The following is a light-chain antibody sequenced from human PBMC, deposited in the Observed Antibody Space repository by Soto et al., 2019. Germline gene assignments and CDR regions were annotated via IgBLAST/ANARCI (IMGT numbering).Light chain of an antibody. CDR2: GAS. J-gene: IGKJ2*01. Sequence: DIPLTQSPSFLSASVGASVTITCRASQGISSYLAWYQQKPGKAPNLLIYGASTLQSGVPSRFSGSRSGTEFTLTISSLQPEDFATYYCQQLNSYPRTFGQGTKVEIK. CDR3: QQLNSYPRT. CDR1: QGISSY. V-gene: IGKV1-9*01.